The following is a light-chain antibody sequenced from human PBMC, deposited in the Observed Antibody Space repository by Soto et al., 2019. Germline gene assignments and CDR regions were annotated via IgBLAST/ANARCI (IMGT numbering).Light chain of an antibody. CDR1: QSVSVNS. V-gene: IGKV3-20*01. J-gene: IGKJ1*01. CDR3: QQYGSSSWT. CDR2: AAS. Sequence: EIVMTQSPATLSVSPGERATLSCRASQSVSVNSLAWYQQKGGQAPRLLIYAASTRATGVPDRFSGTGSGTDFTLTISRLEPEDFAVYYCQQYGSSSWTFGQGTKVDVK.